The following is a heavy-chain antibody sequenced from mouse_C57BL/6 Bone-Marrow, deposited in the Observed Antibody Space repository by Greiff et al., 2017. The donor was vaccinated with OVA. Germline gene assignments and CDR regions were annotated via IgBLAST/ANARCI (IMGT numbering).Heavy chain of an antibody. V-gene: IGHV3-6*01. D-gene: IGHD1-1*02. Sequence: EVHLVESGPGLVKPSQSLSLTCSVTGYSFTSGYYWNWIRQFPGNKLEWMGYISYDGSHNYNPSLQNRISITRDTSKNQFFLKLNSVTTEDTATYFCASYGPFGDYFDYWGQGTTLTVSS. J-gene: IGHJ2*01. CDR1: GYSFTSGYY. CDR2: ISYDGSH. CDR3: ASYGPFGDYFDY.